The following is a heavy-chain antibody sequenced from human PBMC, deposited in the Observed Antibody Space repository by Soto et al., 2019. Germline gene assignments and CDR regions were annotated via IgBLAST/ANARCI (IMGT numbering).Heavy chain of an antibody. D-gene: IGHD6-13*01. J-gene: IGHJ4*02. V-gene: IGHV3-30*03. CDR1: GFTFSSYG. CDR3: ARAAGTFDY. Sequence: QVQLVESGGGVVQTGRSLRLSCAASGFTFSSYGMHWVRQAPGKGLEWVAVISYDGSNKYYADSVKGRFTISRDNSKNTLYLQMNSLRAEDTAVYYCARAAGTFDYWGQGTLVTVSS. CDR2: ISYDGSNK.